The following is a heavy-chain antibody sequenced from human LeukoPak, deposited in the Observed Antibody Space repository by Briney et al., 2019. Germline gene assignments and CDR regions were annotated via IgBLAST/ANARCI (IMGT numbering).Heavy chain of an antibody. D-gene: IGHD4-17*01. CDR1: GGSISSGGYS. CDR3: ARDRYGDHTYFDY. Sequence: SETLSLTCAVSGGSISSGGYSWSWIRQPPGTGLEWIGYIYHSGSTYYNPSPKSRVTISVDRSKNQFSLKLSSVTAADTAVYYCARDRYGDHTYFDYWGQGTLVTVSS. J-gene: IGHJ4*02. CDR2: IYHSGST. V-gene: IGHV4-30-2*01.